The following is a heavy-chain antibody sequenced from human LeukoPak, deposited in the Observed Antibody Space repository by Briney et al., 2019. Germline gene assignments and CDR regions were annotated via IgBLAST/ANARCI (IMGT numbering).Heavy chain of an antibody. J-gene: IGHJ4*01. CDR3: VRGAWGMLIDY. Sequence: GGSLRLSCAASGFTFSNSWMSWVRQAPGKGLEWVANIKQDGSEKNYVDSVKGRFTVSRDNAKNSLFLQMSSLRPEDTAVYYCVRGAWGMLIDYWGHGTLVTVSS. D-gene: IGHD2-8*02. CDR2: IKQDGSEK. V-gene: IGHV3-7*01. CDR1: GFTFSNSW.